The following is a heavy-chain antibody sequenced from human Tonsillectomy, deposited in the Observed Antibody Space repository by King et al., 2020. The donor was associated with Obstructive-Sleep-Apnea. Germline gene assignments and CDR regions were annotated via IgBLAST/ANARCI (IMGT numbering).Heavy chain of an antibody. CDR1: GGSISRYY. D-gene: IGHD7-27*01. J-gene: IGHJ2*01. V-gene: IGHV4-59*01. Sequence: VQLQESGPGLVKPSETLSLTCTVSGGSISRYYWSWILQPPGKGLEWIVYIYYSGSTNYNPSLKSRVTLSVDTSKNQFSLQLSSVTAADTAVDYCARASELGINWYFDLWGRGTLVTVSS. CDR2: IYYSGST. CDR3: ARASELGINWYFDL.